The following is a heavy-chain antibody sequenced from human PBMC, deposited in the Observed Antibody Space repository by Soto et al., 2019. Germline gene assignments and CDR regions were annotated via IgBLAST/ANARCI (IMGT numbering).Heavy chain of an antibody. CDR2: TSYDGSNN. Sequence: QVQLVESGGGVVQPGTSLRLSCVGSGFTFRSYVIHWVRQAPGKGLEWVALTSYDGSNNFYGDSVKGRFTISRHNSRNIVELQMDRPRFEATALYYGARWGTTGGLDVWGQGTLVSVSS. V-gene: IGHV3-33*05. J-gene: IGHJ4*02. CDR1: GFTFRSYV. D-gene: IGHD3-16*01. CDR3: ARWGTTGGLDV.